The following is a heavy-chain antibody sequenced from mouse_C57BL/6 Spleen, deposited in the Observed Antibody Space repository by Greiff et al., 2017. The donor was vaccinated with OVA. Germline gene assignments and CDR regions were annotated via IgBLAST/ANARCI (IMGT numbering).Heavy chain of an antibody. CDR2: IHPNSGST. CDR1: GYTFTSYW. V-gene: IGHV1-64*01. CDR3: ARTMAYDGYPYCAMDY. Sequence: QVQLQQPGAELVKPGASVKLSCKASGYTFTSYWMHWVKQRPGQGLEWIGMIHPNSGSTNYNEKFKSKATLTVDKSSSTAYMQLSSLTSEDSAVYYCARTMAYDGYPYCAMDYWGQGTSVTVSS. D-gene: IGHD2-3*01. J-gene: IGHJ4*01.